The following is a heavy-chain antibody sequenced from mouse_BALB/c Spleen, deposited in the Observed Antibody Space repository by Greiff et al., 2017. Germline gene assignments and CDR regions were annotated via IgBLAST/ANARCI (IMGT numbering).Heavy chain of an antibody. CDR1: GYTFTDYV. CDR2: IYPGSGST. Sequence: QVQLQQSGPELVKPGASVKMSCKASGYTFTDYVISWVKQRTGQGLEWIGEIYPGSGSTYYNEKFKGKATLTADKSSNTAYMQLSSLTSEDSAVYFCAAIYYGTTGNYWGQGTTLTVSS. CDR3: AAIYYGTTGNY. D-gene: IGHD2-1*01. V-gene: IGHV1-77*01. J-gene: IGHJ2*01.